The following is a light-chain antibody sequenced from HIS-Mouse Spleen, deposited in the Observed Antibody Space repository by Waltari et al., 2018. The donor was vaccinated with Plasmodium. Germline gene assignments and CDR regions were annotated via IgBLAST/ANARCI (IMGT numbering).Light chain of an antibody. J-gene: IGLJ2*01. V-gene: IGLV3-21*03. CDR3: QVWDSSSDHPDVV. Sequence: SYVLTQPPSVSVAPGKTARITCGGNNIGGKSVKWYQRKPGQAPVLVVYADSDRPSGIPRRFAGSNTGNTAILTISRVEAGDEADYYCQVWDSSSDHPDVVFGGGTKLTVL. CDR2: ADS. CDR1: NIGGKS.